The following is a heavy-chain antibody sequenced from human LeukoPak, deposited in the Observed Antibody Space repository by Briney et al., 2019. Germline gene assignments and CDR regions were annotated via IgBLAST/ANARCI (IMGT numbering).Heavy chain of an antibody. V-gene: IGHV4-59*11. CDR2: IYYSGST. CDR1: GGSISSHY. CDR3: ARGLGYCSSTSCHQLTFDY. J-gene: IGHJ4*02. Sequence: SETLSLTCTVSGGSISSHYWSWIRQLPGKGLEWIGYIYYSGSTNYNPSLKSRVTISVDTSKNQFSLKLSSVTAADTAVYYCARGLGYCSSTSCHQLTFDYWGQGTLVTVSS. D-gene: IGHD2-2*01.